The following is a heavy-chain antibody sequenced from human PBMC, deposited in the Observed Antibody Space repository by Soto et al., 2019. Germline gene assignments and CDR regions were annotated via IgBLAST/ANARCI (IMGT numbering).Heavy chain of an antibody. V-gene: IGHV3-23*01. Sequence: PGGSLRLSCAASGFTFSSYAMSWVRQAPGKGLEWVSAISGSGGSTYYADSVKGRFTISRDNSKNTLYLQMNSLRAEDTAVYYCAKSQYRSITIFGVAHTRWFDPWGQGTLVTVSS. CDR3: AKSQYRSITIFGVAHTRWFDP. D-gene: IGHD3-3*01. CDR1: GFTFSSYA. CDR2: ISGSGGST. J-gene: IGHJ5*02.